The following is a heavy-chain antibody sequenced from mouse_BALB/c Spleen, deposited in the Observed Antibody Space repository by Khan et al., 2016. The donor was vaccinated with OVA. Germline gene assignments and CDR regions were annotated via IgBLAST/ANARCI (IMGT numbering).Heavy chain of an antibody. CDR1: GYTFTSYW. V-gene: IGHV1-5*01. J-gene: IGHJ3*01. D-gene: IGHD4-1*01. Sequence: EVKLMESGPVLARPGASVKMSCKASGYTFTSYWMHWVKQRPGQGLEWIGDIYPGNTDTTYNQKFKGKAKLTAVTSTSTAYMEPSSLTNEDSAVYYCTRRNWDVAWFAYWGQGTLVTVSA. CDR3: TRRNWDVAWFAY. CDR2: IYPGNTDT.